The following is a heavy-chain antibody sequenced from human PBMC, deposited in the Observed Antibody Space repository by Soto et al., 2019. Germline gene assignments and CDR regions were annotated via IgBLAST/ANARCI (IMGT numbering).Heavy chain of an antibody. CDR2: IWYDGSKE. CDR3: ARLDKSGHSNFDF. V-gene: IGHV3-33*01. J-gene: IGHJ4*02. CDR1: GYTFNTYG. Sequence: GSLRLSCAASGYTFNTYGMHWVRQAPGKGLEWVGVIWYDGSKEYYADSVRGRFTISRDNSKNTLYLQMSSLRVEDTAVYYCARLDKSGHSNFDFWGQGTLVTVS. D-gene: IGHD3-22*01.